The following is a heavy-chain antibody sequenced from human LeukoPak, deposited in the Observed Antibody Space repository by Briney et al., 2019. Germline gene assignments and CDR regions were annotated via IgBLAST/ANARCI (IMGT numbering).Heavy chain of an antibody. CDR1: GGSISSGTYY. CDR2: VSYSGNT. V-gene: IGHV4-39*01. J-gene: IGHJ3*02. D-gene: IGHD6-13*01. CDR3: ARPYSSTWIDAFDI. Sequence: PSETLSLTCTFSGGSISSGTYYWGWIRQPPGKGLEWIASVSYSGNTYYNPSLKSRVTISVDTSKNQFSLKLSSVTAADTAVYYCARPYSSTWIDAFDIWGQGTMVTVSS.